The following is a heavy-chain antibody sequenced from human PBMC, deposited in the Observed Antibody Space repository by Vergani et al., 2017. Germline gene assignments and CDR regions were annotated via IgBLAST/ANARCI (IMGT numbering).Heavy chain of an antibody. D-gene: IGHD3-10*01. Sequence: VQLVESGGGLVKPGGSLRLSCAASGFTFSDYYMSWVRQAPGKGLEWVSAISGSGGSTYYADSVKGRFTISRDNSKNTLYLQMNSLRAEDTAVYYCAKGSGTMVRGVITKGNWFDPWGQGTLVTVSS. V-gene: IGHV3-23*04. J-gene: IGHJ5*02. CDR1: GFTFSDYY. CDR3: AKGSGTMVRGVITKGNWFDP. CDR2: ISGSGGST.